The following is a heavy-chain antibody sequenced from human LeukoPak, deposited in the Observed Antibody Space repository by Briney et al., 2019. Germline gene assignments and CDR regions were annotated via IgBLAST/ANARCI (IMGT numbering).Heavy chain of an antibody. D-gene: IGHD4-17*01. CDR1: GFTFSTYW. Sequence: PGGSLRLSCAASGFTFSTYWMHWVRQAPGKGLVWVSRINTDGSSTTYADSVKGRFTSSRDNAKNTLYLQMNSLRAEDTAVYYCASAHNDYGDYDFGYWGQGTLVTVSS. CDR3: ASAHNDYGDYDFGY. V-gene: IGHV3-74*01. CDR2: INTDGSST. J-gene: IGHJ4*02.